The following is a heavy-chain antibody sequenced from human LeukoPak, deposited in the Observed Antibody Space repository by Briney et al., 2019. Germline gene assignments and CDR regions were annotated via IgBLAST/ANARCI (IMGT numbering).Heavy chain of an antibody. CDR3: ARDRMAAAGFRIFDY. Sequence: PSETLSLTCVVSGDSIRDYYWNWIRQPPGEGLEWIGYIHYSGRTDYNPSLKSRATISVDTSKNQFSLRLNSVIAADTAVYYCARDRMAAAGFRIFDYWGQGSLVTVSS. J-gene: IGHJ4*02. CDR2: IHYSGRT. V-gene: IGHV4-59*01. CDR1: GDSIRDYY. D-gene: IGHD6-13*01.